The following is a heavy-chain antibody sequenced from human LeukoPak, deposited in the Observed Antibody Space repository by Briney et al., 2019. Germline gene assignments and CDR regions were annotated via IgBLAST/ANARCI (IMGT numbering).Heavy chain of an antibody. CDR3: ARSKQWLTRWFDP. V-gene: IGHV4-38-2*02. J-gene: IGHJ5*02. CDR2: IYHSGST. D-gene: IGHD6-19*01. CDR1: GYSISSGYY. Sequence: PSETLSLTCTVSGYSISSGYYWAWIRQPPGKGLEWIGSIYHSGSTYYNPSLKSRVTISVDTSKNQFSLKLSSVTAADTAVYYCARSKQWLTRWFDPWGQGTLVTVSS.